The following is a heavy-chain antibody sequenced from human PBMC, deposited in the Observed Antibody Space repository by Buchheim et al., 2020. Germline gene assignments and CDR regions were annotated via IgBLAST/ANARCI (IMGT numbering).Heavy chain of an antibody. J-gene: IGHJ4*02. CDR2: INHSGST. CDR3: ASGSYFVRIDY. CDR1: GGSFSGYY. Sequence: QVQLQQWGAGLLKPSETLSLTCAAYGGSFSGYYWSWIRQPPGKGLEWIGEINHSGSTNYNPSLKSRVTISVDTSKNQFSLKLSSVTAADTAVYYCASGSYFVRIDYWGQGTL. D-gene: IGHD3-10*02. V-gene: IGHV4-34*01.